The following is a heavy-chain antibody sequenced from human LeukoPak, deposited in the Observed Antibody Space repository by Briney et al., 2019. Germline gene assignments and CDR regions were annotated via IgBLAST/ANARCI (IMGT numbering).Heavy chain of an antibody. V-gene: IGHV4-39*07. D-gene: IGHD6-13*01. CDR3: ARGTAGYSSSWYPRSNWFDP. J-gene: IGHJ5*02. Sequence: SETLSLTCAVSGISISSSDYSWVWIRQPPGKGLEWIGNIYSSGSTYSNASLKSRVTISVDTSKNQFSLKLSSVTAADTAVYYCARGTAGYSSSWYPRSNWFDPWGQGTLVTVSS. CDR2: IYSSGST. CDR1: GISISSSDYS.